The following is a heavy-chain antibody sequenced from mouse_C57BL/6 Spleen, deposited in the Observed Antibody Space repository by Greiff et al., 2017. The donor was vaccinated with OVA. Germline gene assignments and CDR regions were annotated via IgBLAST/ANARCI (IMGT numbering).Heavy chain of an antibody. CDR1: GFSLTSYA. J-gene: IGHJ4*01. V-gene: IGHV2-9-1*01. CDR2: IWTGGGT. D-gene: IGHD2-1*01. Sequence: VQRVESGPGLVAPSQSLSITCTVSGFSLTSYAISWVRQPPGKGLEWLGVIWTGGGTNYNSALKSRLSISKDNSKSQVFLKMNSLQTDDTARYYCARSPLLSHEGAMDYWGQGTSVTVSS. CDR3: ARSPLLSHEGAMDY.